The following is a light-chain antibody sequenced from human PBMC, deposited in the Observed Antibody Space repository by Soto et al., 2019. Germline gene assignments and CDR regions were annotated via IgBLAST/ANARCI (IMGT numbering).Light chain of an antibody. Sequence: ENVLTQSPGTLSSSPGGRATLSCRASQSVRNNYLAWYQKKPGQAPRLLIFGASIRATGIPDRFSGSGSGTDFTLTISRLEPEDFAVFYCHQDDGAPHTFGQGTKLEIK. J-gene: IGKJ2*01. CDR3: HQDDGAPHT. V-gene: IGKV3-20*01. CDR1: QSVRNNY. CDR2: GAS.